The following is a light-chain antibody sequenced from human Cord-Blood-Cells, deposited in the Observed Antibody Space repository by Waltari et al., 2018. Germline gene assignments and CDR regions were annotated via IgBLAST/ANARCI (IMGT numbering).Light chain of an antibody. CDR3: QQLNSYPIT. J-gene: IGKJ5*01. Sequence: DIQLTESPSFLSASVGERVTITCQASQGISSYLAWYQQKPGKAPKLLIYAASTLQSGVPSRFSGSGSGTEFTLTISSLQPEDFATYYCQQLNSYPITFGQGTRLEIK. CDR2: AAS. CDR1: QGISSY. V-gene: IGKV1-9*01.